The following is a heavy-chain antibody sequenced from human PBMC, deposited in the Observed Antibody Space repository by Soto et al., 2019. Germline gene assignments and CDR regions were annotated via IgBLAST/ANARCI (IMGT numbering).Heavy chain of an antibody. V-gene: IGHV3-30*03. CDR3: AREAIRGAAADPDPGLVLYYYYGMDV. D-gene: IGHD6-13*01. J-gene: IGHJ6*02. CDR1: GFTFSSYG. CDR2: ISYDGSNK. Sequence: PGGSLRLSCAASGFTFSSYGMHWVRQAPGKGLEWVAVISYDGSNKYYADSVKGRFTISRDNSKNTLYLQMNSLRAEDTAVYYCAREAIRGAAADPDPGLVLYYYYGMDVWGQGTTVTVSS.